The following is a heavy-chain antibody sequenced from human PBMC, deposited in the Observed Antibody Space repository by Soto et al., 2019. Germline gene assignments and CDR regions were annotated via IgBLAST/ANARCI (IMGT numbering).Heavy chain of an antibody. J-gene: IGHJ6*03. Sequence: PSETLSLTCTVAGGSISSGGYYWSWNRQHPGKGLEWIGYIYYSGSTYYNPSLKSRVTMSVATSENQFSLRLSSVTAADAAVYYCARKDSGYADYMDVWGKGTTVTVSS. D-gene: IGHD5-12*01. V-gene: IGHV4-31*03. CDR1: GGSISSGGYY. CDR3: ARKDSGYADYMDV. CDR2: IYYSGST.